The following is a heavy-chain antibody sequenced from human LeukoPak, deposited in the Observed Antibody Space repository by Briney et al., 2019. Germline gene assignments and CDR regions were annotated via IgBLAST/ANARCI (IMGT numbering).Heavy chain of an antibody. CDR3: ARGDDFSRDH. J-gene: IGHJ4*02. Sequence: GGALRLSCVASGFTFSNFWMSWVRQAPGRGLEWVANIHPEGNEKYHVESVKGRFTISRDNAKNSLFLQMNGLRVEDTAVYYCARGDDFSRDHWGQGILVTVS. CDR1: GFTFSNFW. CDR2: IHPEGNEK. D-gene: IGHD1-1*01. V-gene: IGHV3-7*04.